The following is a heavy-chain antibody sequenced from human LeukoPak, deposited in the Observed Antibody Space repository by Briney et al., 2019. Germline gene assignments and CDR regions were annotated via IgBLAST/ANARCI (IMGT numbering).Heavy chain of an antibody. CDR2: IYYSGST. Sequence: KASETLSLTCTVSGGSISSSSYYWGWIRQPPGKGLEWIGSIYYSGSTYYNPSLKSRVTISVDTSKNQFSLKLSSVTAADTAVYYCASGLDYYDSSGYYDYWGQGTLVTVSS. CDR3: ASGLDYYDSSGYYDY. V-gene: IGHV4-39*07. D-gene: IGHD3-22*01. J-gene: IGHJ4*02. CDR1: GGSISSSSYY.